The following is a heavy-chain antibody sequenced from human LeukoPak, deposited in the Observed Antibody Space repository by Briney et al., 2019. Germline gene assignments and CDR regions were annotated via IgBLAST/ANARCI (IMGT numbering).Heavy chain of an antibody. D-gene: IGHD3-9*01. CDR2: INNGGGVI. CDR3: VVQAGLTYYDISFDS. CDR1: RLKISDYS. Sequence: AGGSLRLSCAASRLKISDYSMSWIRQSPGKGLEWVSSINNGGGVIQYANSVKGRFTISRDNAKNSLYLQMNSLTAEDTAVYYCVVQAGLTYYDISFDSWGQGTLVTVSS. J-gene: IGHJ5*01. V-gene: IGHV3-11*01.